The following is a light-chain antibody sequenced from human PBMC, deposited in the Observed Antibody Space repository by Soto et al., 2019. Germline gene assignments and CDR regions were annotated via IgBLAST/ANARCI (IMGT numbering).Light chain of an antibody. V-gene: IGKV3-15*01. CDR2: AAS. J-gene: IGKJ5*01. Sequence: VLTQSPATLSVSPGESATLFCRASQGLSTLLAWYQQKPGQAPRLLIYAASTRAAGIPARFSGSGSGTDFTLTISRLQSEDFAIDYCQQYEDWLITFGQGTRLEI. CDR1: QGLSTL. CDR3: QQYEDWLIT.